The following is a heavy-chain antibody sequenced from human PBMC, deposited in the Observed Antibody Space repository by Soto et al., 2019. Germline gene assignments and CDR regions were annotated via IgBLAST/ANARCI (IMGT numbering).Heavy chain of an antibody. J-gene: IGHJ6*02. CDR2: IKPDGSEK. CDR3: ATLFRNYDFWSGYQSPYYYGMDV. CDR1: GFTFSSYW. V-gene: IGHV3-7*02. Sequence: GGSLRLSCAASGFTFSSYWMSWVRQAPGKGLEWVANIKPDGSEKWYVDSVKGRFTISRDNSKNTLYLQMNSLRAEDTAVYYCATLFRNYDFWSGYQSPYYYGMDVWGQGTTVTVSS. D-gene: IGHD3-3*01.